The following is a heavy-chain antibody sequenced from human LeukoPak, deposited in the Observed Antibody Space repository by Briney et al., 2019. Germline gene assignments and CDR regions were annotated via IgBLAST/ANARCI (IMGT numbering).Heavy chain of an antibody. CDR3: ARDRAWNYFDY. J-gene: IGHJ4*02. Sequence: PGGSLRLSCATSGFTFSDYYMNWIRQAPGKGLEWVSYISNSGSTIYYADSVKGRFTISRDNAKNSLYLQMNSLRAEDTAVYYCARDRAWNYFDYWGQGTLVTVSS. V-gene: IGHV3-11*01. CDR1: GFTFSDYY. D-gene: IGHD3-3*01. CDR2: ISNSGSTI.